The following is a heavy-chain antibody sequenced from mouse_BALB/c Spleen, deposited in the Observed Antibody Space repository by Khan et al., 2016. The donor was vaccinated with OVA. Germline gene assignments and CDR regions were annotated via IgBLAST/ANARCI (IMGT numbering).Heavy chain of an antibody. J-gene: IGHJ2*01. V-gene: IGHV3-2*02. D-gene: IGHD1-1*01. CDR3: ARGNYYGYYCNY. Sequence: VQLKESGPGLVKPSQSLSLTCTVTGYSITSGYAWNWIRQFPGNKLEWMGYIRYSGGNSYNTSLKSRISITRDTSKNKCFLQLNSVTTEDTATYYCARGNYYGYYCNYWGQGTTLTVSS. CDR2: IRYSGGN. CDR1: GYSITSGYA.